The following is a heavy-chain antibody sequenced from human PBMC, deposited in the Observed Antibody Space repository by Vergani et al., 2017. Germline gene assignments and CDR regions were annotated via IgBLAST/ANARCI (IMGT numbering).Heavy chain of an antibody. CDR2: IYNSGNG. D-gene: IGHD3-10*01. Sequence: QMQLQESGPGLVKASETLSLTCTVSGDSIISRSYYWGWFRQPPGKGLGWIGSIYNSGNGDSSSSLKSRVTISADTSKNQFSLKLSSVTAADTAVYYCARDELLWYGVDYWSQGTLVTVSS. CDR3: ARDELLWYGVDY. CDR1: GDSIISRSYY. J-gene: IGHJ4*02. V-gene: IGHV4-39*07.